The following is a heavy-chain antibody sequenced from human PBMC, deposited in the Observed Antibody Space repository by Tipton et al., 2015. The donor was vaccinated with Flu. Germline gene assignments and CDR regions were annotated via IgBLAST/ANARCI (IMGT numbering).Heavy chain of an antibody. Sequence: TLSLTCTVSGGSMSSFHWTWIRQPAGKGLEWIGRMYVSGSTKYNLSLKSRVTMSVDTSKNQFSLKLSSVTAADTAVYYCARGSGSGTDVTFYFWGQGTLVTVSS. CDR2: MYVSGST. J-gene: IGHJ4*02. D-gene: IGHD3-10*01. V-gene: IGHV4-4*07. CDR3: ARGSGSGTDVTFYF. CDR1: GGSMSSFH.